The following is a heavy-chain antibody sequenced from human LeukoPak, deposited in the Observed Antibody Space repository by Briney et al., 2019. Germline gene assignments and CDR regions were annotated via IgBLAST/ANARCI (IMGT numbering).Heavy chain of an antibody. CDR1: GYTFTSYD. V-gene: IGHV1-8*01. J-gene: IGHJ5*02. D-gene: IGHD3-22*01. CDR3: ARTYYYDCSGYYNWFDP. Sequence: ASVKVSCKASGYTFTSYDINWVRQATGQGLEWMGWMNPNSGNTGYAQKFQGRVTMTRNTSISTTYMELSSLRSEDTAVYYCARTYYYDCSGYYNWFDPWGQGTLVTVSS. CDR2: MNPNSGNT.